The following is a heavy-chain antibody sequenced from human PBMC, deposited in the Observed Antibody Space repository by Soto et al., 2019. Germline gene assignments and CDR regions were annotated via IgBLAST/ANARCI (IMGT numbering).Heavy chain of an antibody. D-gene: IGHD3-10*01. CDR3: ARFGGGMDV. V-gene: IGHV4-4*02. CDR1: GGSISGINW. Sequence: QVQLQESGPGLVKPSGTLSLPCAASGGSISGINWGYWFPQPPGKGLEWIGEIYHSGSTNYNPSLKSRLTISVDKSKNQFSLKLSSVTAADTAVYYCARFGGGMDVWGQGTTVTVSS. CDR2: IYHSGST. J-gene: IGHJ6*02.